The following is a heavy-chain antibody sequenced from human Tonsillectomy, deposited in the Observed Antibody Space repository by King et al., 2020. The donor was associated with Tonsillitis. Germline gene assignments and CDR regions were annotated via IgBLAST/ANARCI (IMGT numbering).Heavy chain of an antibody. Sequence: QLQESGPGVVKPSETLSLTCTVSGGSISSSDHYWAWIRQPPGKGLEWSVYMIYSGGIFSNPSLKSRITISGGTSENRFSLKLSSVTAADTAVYFCARYVSGSFDYWGQGALVTVSS. CDR2: MIYSGGI. CDR1: GGSISSSDHY. V-gene: IGHV4-39*01. J-gene: IGHJ4*02. D-gene: IGHD1-26*01. CDR3: ARYVSGSFDY.